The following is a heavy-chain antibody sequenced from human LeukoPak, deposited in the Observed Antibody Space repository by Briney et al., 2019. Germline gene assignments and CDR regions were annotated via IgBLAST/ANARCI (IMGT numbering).Heavy chain of an antibody. Sequence: GGSLRLSCAASGFTSSSYWMHWVRQAPGKGLVWVSRINSDGSSTSYADSVKGRFTISRDNAKNTLYLQMNSLRAEDTAVYYCARVLDGYNYYYYGMDVWGQGTTVTVSS. CDR1: GFTSSSYW. J-gene: IGHJ6*02. CDR3: ARVLDGYNYYYYGMDV. D-gene: IGHD5-24*01. V-gene: IGHV3-74*01. CDR2: INSDGSST.